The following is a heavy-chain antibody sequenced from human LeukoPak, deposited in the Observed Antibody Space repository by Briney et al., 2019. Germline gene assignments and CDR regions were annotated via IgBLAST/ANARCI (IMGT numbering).Heavy chain of an antibody. V-gene: IGHV4-38-2*02. Sequence: SETLSLTCSVSGYSISSGYYWGWIRQPPGKGLEWIGSIFHSGNTYYNPSLKSRVTISVDTSKNQFSLKMRSVTAADTAVYYCAREREGYFDLWGRGTLVTVSS. CDR1: GYSISSGYY. CDR3: AREREGYFDL. CDR2: IFHSGNT. J-gene: IGHJ2*01.